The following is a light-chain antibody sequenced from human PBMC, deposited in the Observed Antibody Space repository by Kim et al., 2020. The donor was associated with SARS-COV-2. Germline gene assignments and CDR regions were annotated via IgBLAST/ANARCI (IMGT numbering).Light chain of an antibody. V-gene: IGKV1-12*01. J-gene: IGKJ5*01. CDR1: QGLSTW. CDR2: AAS. CDR3: QQANTLPIT. Sequence: DIQMTQSPSSVSASVGDRVTITCRASQGLSTWLAWYRQKPGKAPELLIYAASTLHRGVPSRFSGSGSGTDFILTISSLQPEDFATYYCQQANTLPITFGQGTRLEIK.